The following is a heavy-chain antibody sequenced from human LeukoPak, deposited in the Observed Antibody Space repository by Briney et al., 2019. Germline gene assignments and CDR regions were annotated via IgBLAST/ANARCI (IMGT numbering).Heavy chain of an antibody. Sequence: SETLSLTCTVSGVSISSSSYYWGWIRQPPGKGLEWIGSIYYSGSTYYNPSLKSRVTISVDTSKNQFSLKLSSVTTADAAMYYCARVQWGIAAAGTGFDYWGQGTLVTVSS. D-gene: IGHD6-13*01. V-gene: IGHV4-39*01. CDR2: IYYSGST. CDR3: ARVQWGIAAAGTGFDY. CDR1: GVSISSSSYY. J-gene: IGHJ4*02.